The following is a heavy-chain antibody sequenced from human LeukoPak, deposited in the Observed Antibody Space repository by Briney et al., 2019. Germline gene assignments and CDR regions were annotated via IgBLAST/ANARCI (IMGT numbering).Heavy chain of an antibody. CDR2: IYHSGST. V-gene: IGHV4-30-2*01. CDR1: GGSISSGGYY. J-gene: IGHJ4*02. D-gene: IGHD6-13*01. Sequence: SETLSLTCTVSGGSISSGGYYWSWIRQPPGKGLEWIGYIYHSGSTYYNPSLKSRVTISVDRSKNQFSLKLSSVTAADTAVYYCARGPKARGWQHIAAVAHEAGFDYWGQGTLVTVSS. CDR3: ARGPKARGWQHIAAVAHEAGFDY.